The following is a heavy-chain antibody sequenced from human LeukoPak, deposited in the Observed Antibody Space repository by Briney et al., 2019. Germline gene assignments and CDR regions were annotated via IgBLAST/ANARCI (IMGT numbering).Heavy chain of an antibody. CDR2: IIPILGIA. J-gene: IGHJ3*02. CDR1: GGTFSSYA. V-gene: IGHV1-69*04. D-gene: IGHD2-8*01. CDR3: VWVPFGGKGYCTNGVCLDAFDI. Sequence: GASVKVSCKASGGTFSSYAISWVRQAPGQGLEWMGRIIPILGIANYAQKFQGRVTMTRDTSISTAYMELSRLRSDDTAVYYCVWVPFGGKGYCTNGVCLDAFDIWGQGTMVTVSS.